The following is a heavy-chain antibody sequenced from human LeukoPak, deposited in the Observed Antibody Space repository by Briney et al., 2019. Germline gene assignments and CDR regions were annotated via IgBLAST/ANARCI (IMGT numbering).Heavy chain of an antibody. CDR2: VSYSGST. Sequence: SETLSLTCTVSGGSISRSSDYWGWIRQTPEKGLEWIGSVSYSGSTFYNPSLKSRSTIFVDTSKSQFSVRLNSVTAADTAIYYCARHDHSDFGDPNWFDPWGQGILVTVSS. CDR1: GGSISRSSDY. CDR3: ARHDHSDFGDPNWFDP. D-gene: IGHD4-17*01. J-gene: IGHJ5*02. V-gene: IGHV4-39*01.